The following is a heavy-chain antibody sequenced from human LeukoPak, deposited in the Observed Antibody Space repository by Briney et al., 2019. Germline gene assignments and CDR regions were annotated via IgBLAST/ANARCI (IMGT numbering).Heavy chain of an antibody. V-gene: IGHV1-69*05. CDR3: ARMAGKFDWFDP. CDR1: GRTFSSYA. CDR2: IIPIFGTA. J-gene: IGHJ5*02. Sequence: SVKVSCKASGRTFSSYAISWVRQAPGQGLEWMGGIIPIFGTANYAQKFQGRVTMTRDMSTSTVYMELSSLRSEDTAVYYCARMAGKFDWFDPWGQGTLVTVSS. D-gene: IGHD6-19*01.